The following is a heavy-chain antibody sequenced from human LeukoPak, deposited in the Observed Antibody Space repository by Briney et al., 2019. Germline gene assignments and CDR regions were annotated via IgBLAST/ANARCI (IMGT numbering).Heavy chain of an antibody. J-gene: IGHJ3*02. D-gene: IGHD5-12*01. CDR1: GGSISSYY. CDR3: ARVSVATMGDDAFDI. CDR2: ISDIGSI. Sequence: SETLSLTCTVSGGSISSYYWSWIRQPPGKGLEWIAYISDIGSINYNPSLKSRVTISLDTSKNQFSLKLSSVTAADTAVYYCARVSVATMGDDAFDIWGQGTMVTVSS. V-gene: IGHV4-59*12.